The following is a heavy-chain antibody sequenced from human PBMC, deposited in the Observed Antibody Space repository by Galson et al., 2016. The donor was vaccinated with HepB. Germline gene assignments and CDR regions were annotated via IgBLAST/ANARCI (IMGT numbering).Heavy chain of an antibody. J-gene: IGHJ6*02. Sequence: QSGAEVKKPGESLRISCEGSGYMFTTYWISWVRQMPGKGLEWMGRIDPSDSYTNYSPSFQGHVTLSTDKSISTAYLQWNSLKASDTAIYYCARHGGAYYYHGMDVWGQGTTVTVSS. CDR1: GYMFTTYW. CDR3: ARHGGAYYYHGMDV. V-gene: IGHV5-10-1*01. D-gene: IGHD2-21*01. CDR2: IDPSDSYT.